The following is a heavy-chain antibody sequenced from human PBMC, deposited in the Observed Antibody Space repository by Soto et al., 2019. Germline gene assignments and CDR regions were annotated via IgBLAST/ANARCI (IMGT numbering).Heavy chain of an antibody. CDR1: GGSISSGGYY. V-gene: IGHV4-31*03. Sequence: PSETLSLTCTVSGGSISSGGYYWSWIRQHPGKGLEWIGYIYYSGSTYYNPSLKSRVTISVDTSKNQFSLKLSSVTAADTAVYYCARDRGGSGEYDAFDIWGQGTMVTVSS. CDR2: IYYSGST. D-gene: IGHD3-10*01. CDR3: ARDRGGSGEYDAFDI. J-gene: IGHJ3*02.